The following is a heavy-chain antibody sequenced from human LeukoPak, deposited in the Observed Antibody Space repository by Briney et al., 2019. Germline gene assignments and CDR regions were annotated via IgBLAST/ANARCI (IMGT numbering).Heavy chain of an antibody. CDR2: IRHDESDK. V-gene: IGHV3-30*02. D-gene: IGHD6-19*01. CDR3: AKLGGVSVALYHFDY. J-gene: IGHJ4*02. Sequence: GGSLRLSCAASGFNFRSYGMHWVRQVPGKGLEWVAFIRHDESDKYYADSVKGRFTITRDNSDETLYLQMTSLRVDDTAVYYCAKLGGVSVALYHFDYWGQGALVTVSS. CDR1: GFNFRSYG.